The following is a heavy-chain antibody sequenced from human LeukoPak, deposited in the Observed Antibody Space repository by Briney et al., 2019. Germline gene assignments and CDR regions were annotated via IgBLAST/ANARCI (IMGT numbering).Heavy chain of an antibody. CDR3: ASPPRHSSASSSSGYYFDY. CDR2: IYHSGST. CDR1: GYSISSGYY. J-gene: IGHJ4*02. D-gene: IGHD6-13*01. V-gene: IGHV4-38-2*02. Sequence: PSETLSLTCTVSGYSISSGYYWGWILQPPGKGLEWIVSIYHSGSTYYNPSLKSRVTISVDTSKNQFSLKLSSVTAADTAVYYCASPPRHSSASSSSGYYFDYWRQGTLVTVSS.